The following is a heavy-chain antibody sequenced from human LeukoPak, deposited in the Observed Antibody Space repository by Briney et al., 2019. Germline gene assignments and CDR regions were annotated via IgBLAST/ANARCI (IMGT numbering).Heavy chain of an antibody. J-gene: IGHJ4*02. CDR1: GFAFSRYE. CDR2: ISSSSSTI. D-gene: IGHD5-24*01. Sequence: GGSLRLSCAASGFAFSRYEMNWVRQAPGKGLEWVSYISSSSSTIYYADSVKGRFTISRDNTKNSVYLQMNSLRAEDTAVYYCAGRGDGNLYYFDHWGQGTLVTASS. CDR3: AGRGDGNLYYFDH. V-gene: IGHV3-48*03.